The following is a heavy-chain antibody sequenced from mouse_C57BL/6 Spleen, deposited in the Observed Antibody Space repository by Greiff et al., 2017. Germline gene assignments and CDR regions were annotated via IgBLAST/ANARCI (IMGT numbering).Heavy chain of an antibody. CDR3: AREGDGYYRYFDV. D-gene: IGHD2-3*01. V-gene: IGHV1-63*01. CDR2: IYPGGGYT. CDR1: GYTFTNYW. J-gene: IGHJ1*03. Sequence: QVQLQQSGAELVRPGTSVKMSCKASGYTFTNYWIGWAKQRPGHGLEWIGDIYPGGGYTNYNEKFKGKATLTADKSFSTAYMQFSSLTSEDSAIYYCAREGDGYYRYFDVWGTGTTVTVSS.